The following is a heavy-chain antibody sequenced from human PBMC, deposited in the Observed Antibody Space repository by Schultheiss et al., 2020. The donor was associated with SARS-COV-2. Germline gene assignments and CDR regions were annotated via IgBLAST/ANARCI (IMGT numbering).Heavy chain of an antibody. CDR2: IKQDGSEK. CDR3: ARDQKGYYNSNWFDP. D-gene: IGHD1-1*01. J-gene: IGHJ5*02. V-gene: IGHV3-7*03. CDR1: EFTFSNST. Sequence: GGSLRLSCAPSEFTFSNSTMTWVRQAPGKGLEWVANIKQDGSEKYYVDSVKGRFTISRDNANNSLYLQMNSLRAEDTAVYYCARDQKGYYNSNWFDPWGQGTLVTVSS.